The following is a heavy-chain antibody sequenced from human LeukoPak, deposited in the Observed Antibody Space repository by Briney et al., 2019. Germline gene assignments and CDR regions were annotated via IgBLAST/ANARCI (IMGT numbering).Heavy chain of an antibody. D-gene: IGHD6-19*01. J-gene: IGHJ4*02. V-gene: IGHV3-21*04. CDR3: ARDLRWLAHDY. CDR1: GFTFSSYS. CDR2: ISSSSSYI. Sequence: PGGSLRLSCAASGFTFSSYSMNWVRQAPGKGLEWVSSISSSSSYIYYADSVKGRFTIPRDNAKNSLYLQINSLRVEDTALYYCARDLRWLAHDYWGQGTLVTVSS.